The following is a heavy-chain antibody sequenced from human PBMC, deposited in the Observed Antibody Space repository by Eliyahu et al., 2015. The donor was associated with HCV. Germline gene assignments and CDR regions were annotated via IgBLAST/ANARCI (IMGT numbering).Heavy chain of an antibody. D-gene: IGHD3-3*01. CDR3: ARRFKLRFLESTWFDP. CDR2: INHSGST. Sequence: QVQLQQWGAGLLKPSETLSLTCAVYGGSFSGYYWSWIRQPPGKGLEWIGEINHSGSTNYHPSLKSRVTISVDTSKNQFSLKLSSVTAADTAVYYCARRFKLRFLESTWFDPWGQGTLVTVSS. J-gene: IGHJ5*02. V-gene: IGHV4-34*01. CDR1: GGSFSGYY.